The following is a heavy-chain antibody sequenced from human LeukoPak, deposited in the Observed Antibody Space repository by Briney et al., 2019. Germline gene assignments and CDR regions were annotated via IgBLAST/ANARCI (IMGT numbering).Heavy chain of an antibody. CDR2: ISGSGGST. CDR3: AKWNTAALFSYYYYYYMDV. CDR1: GFTFSSYA. V-gene: IGHV3-23*01. J-gene: IGHJ6*03. Sequence: GGSLRLSCAASGFTFSSYAMSWVRQAPGKGLEWVSAISGSGGSTYYADSVKGRFTISRDNSKNTLYLQMNSLRAEDTAVYYCAKWNTAALFSYYYYYYMDVWGKGTTVTVSS. D-gene: IGHD5-18*01.